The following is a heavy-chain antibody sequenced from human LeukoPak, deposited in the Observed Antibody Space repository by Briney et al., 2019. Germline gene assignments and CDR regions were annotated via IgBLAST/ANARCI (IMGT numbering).Heavy chain of an antibody. Sequence: PGGSLRLSCAASGFIFSSYWMHWVRQAPGKGLVWVSRINSDGSSTRYADSVKGRITRYADSVKGRITISTHNAKNTLYLQVISLTAEDTAVYYCTGSTGDRSFFDYWGQGTLVTVSS. CDR3: TGSTGDRSFFDY. V-gene: IGHV3-74*01. D-gene: IGHD7-27*01. CDR1: GFIFSSYW. CDR2: INSDGSSTRYADSVKGRIT. J-gene: IGHJ4*02.